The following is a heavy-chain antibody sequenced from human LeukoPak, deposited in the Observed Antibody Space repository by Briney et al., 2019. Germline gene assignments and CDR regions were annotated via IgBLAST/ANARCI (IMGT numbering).Heavy chain of an antibody. D-gene: IGHD1-26*01. CDR2: ISAYNGNT. J-gene: IGHJ4*02. V-gene: IGHV1-18*01. Sequence: ASVKVSCKASGYTFISYGINWVRQAPGQGLEWMGRISAYNGNTNYAQKLQDRVSMTTDTSTSTAYMELRSLRSDDTAVYYCARDLGWWELPGGEDYFDYWGQGTLVTVSS. CDR1: GYTFISYG. CDR3: ARDLGWWELPGGEDYFDY.